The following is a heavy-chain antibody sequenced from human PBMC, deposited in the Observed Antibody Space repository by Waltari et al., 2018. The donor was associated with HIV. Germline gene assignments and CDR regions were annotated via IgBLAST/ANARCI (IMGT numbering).Heavy chain of an antibody. Sequence: QLQLQESGPGVVKPLETLSLTCTGHGGFFRSSDYYWDWFRQSPGKGLEWIGNIQYGGNTIYNPSLESRVSMSIDTSRGQFSLTLKDVTAADTAVYFCARRGNYRAAEYNYFGPWGQGIQVIVSS. CDR1: GGFFRSSDYY. CDR3: ARRGNYRAAEYNYFGP. V-gene: IGHV4-39*01. D-gene: IGHD1-7*01. J-gene: IGHJ5*02. CDR2: IQYGGNT.